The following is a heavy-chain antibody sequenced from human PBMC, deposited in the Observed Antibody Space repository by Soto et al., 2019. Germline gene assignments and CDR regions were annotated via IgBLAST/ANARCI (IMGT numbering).Heavy chain of an antibody. J-gene: IGHJ4*02. CDR2: IYYSGST. CDR1: GGSISSSSYY. D-gene: IGHD3-10*01. V-gene: IGHV4-39*01. CDR3: ARRKGPITMVRGYYFDY. Sequence: SETLSLTCTVSGGSISSSSYYWGWIRQPPGKGLEWIGSIYYSGSTYYNPSLKSRVTISVDTSKNQFSLKLSSVTAADTAVYYCARRKGPITMVRGYYFDYWGQGTLVTVSS.